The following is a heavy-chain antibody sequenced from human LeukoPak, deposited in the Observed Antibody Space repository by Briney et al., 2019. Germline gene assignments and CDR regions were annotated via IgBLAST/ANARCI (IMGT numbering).Heavy chain of an antibody. CDR3: AKDSRPLYCSSTSCYSWFDP. CDR1: GFTVSSNY. D-gene: IGHD2-2*01. J-gene: IGHJ5*02. V-gene: IGHV3-23*01. CDR2: ISGSGGST. Sequence: GGSLRLSCAASGFTVSSNYMSWVRQAPGKGLEWVSAISGSGGSTYYADSVKGRFTISRDNSKNTLYLQMNSLRAEDTAVYYCAKDSRPLYCSSTSCYSWFDPWGQGTLVTVSS.